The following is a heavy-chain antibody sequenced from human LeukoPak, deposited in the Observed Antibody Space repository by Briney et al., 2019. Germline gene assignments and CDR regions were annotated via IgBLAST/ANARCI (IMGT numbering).Heavy chain of an antibody. CDR1: GFTFSSYA. J-gene: IGHJ4*02. Sequence: GGSLRLSCAASGFTFSSYAMSWVRQAPGKGLEWVSAISGSGGSTYYADSVKGRFTISRGNSKNTLYLQMNSLRAEDTAVYYCAKYRYSSSSELSYWGQGTLVTVSS. V-gene: IGHV3-23*01. D-gene: IGHD6-6*01. CDR2: ISGSGGST. CDR3: AKYRYSSSSELSY.